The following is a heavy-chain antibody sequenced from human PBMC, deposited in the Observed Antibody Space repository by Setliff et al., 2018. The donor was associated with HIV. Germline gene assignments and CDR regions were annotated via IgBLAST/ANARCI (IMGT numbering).Heavy chain of an antibody. CDR1: GDTFTSYG. V-gene: IGHV1-18*01. CDR3: AREYYDFWSGYSDAFHI. Sequence: ASVKVSCKASGDTFTSYGFSWVRQAPAQGLEWMGWISAYNGDTNYAQKFQGRVTMTTDTSTSTAYMELRSLRSDDTAVYYCAREYYDFWSGYSDAFHIWGQGTMVTVSS. J-gene: IGHJ3*02. CDR2: ISAYNGDT. D-gene: IGHD3-3*01.